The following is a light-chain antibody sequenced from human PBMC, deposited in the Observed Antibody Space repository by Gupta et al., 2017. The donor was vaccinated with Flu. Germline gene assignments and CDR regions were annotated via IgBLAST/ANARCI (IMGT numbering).Light chain of an antibody. CDR1: QSVASY. Sequence: VLTQSPATLSLSPGERATLSCRASQSVASYLAWYQQKPGQAPRLLISDASIRATAIPARFSGSGSGTDFTLTISSLQPEDFAIYYCQQRSSWPITFGQGTRLEIK. J-gene: IGKJ5*01. CDR2: DAS. CDR3: QQRSSWPIT. V-gene: IGKV3-11*01.